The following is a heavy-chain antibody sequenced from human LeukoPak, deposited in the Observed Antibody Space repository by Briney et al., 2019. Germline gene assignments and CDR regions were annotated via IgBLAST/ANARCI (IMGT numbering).Heavy chain of an antibody. CDR2: MSGSGGST. Sequence: TGGSLRLSCAASGFTFSNYAMSWVRQAPGKGLEWVSSMSGSGGSTYYADSVKGRFTISRDNSKNTLYLQMNNLRAEDTALYYCAKNQGQWLVSVDYWGQGTLVTVSS. V-gene: IGHV3-23*01. D-gene: IGHD6-19*01. CDR3: AKNQGQWLVSVDY. CDR1: GFTFSNYA. J-gene: IGHJ4*02.